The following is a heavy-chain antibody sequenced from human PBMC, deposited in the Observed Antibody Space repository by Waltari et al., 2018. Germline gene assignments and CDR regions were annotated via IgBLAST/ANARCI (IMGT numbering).Heavy chain of an antibody. J-gene: IGHJ5*02. CDR3: ARGTRSFDT. D-gene: IGHD2-2*01. Sequence: QVQLVQSGAEVKKPGASVKVSCKASGYTLTSYDVNWVRQAAGQGLEWMGWMNPKSGNTGYAQKFQGRVTMTRNTSISSAYMELSSLTSEDTAVYYCARGTRSFDTWGQGTLVTVSP. CDR1: GYTLTSYD. CDR2: MNPKSGNT. V-gene: IGHV1-8*01.